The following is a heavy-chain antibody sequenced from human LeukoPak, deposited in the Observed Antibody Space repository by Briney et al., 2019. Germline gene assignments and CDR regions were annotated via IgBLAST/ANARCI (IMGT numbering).Heavy chain of an antibody. J-gene: IGHJ5*02. V-gene: IGHV4-39*01. CDR1: GASISSSSDY. CDR2: IYYSGST. D-gene: IGHD1-14*01. Sequence: PSETLSLTCTVSGASISSSSDYWGWIRQPPGRGLEWIANIYYSGSTYYNPSLKSRVTISVDTSKNQFSLKLSSVTAADTAVYYCAGLIRPGWFDPWGQGTLVTVSS. CDR3: AGLIRPGWFDP.